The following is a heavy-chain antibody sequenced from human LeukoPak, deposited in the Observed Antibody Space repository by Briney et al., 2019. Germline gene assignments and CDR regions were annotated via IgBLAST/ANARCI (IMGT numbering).Heavy chain of an antibody. CDR2: INHSGST. CDR1: GGSFSGYY. CDR3: ARVSVVGYDSSGYYSRWFDP. Sequence: SETLSLTCAVYGGSFSGYYWSWIRQPPGKGLGWIGEINHSGSTNYNPSLKSRVTISVDTSKNQFSLKLSSVTAADTAVYYCARVSVVGYDSSGYYSRWFDPWGQGTLVTVSS. D-gene: IGHD3-22*01. J-gene: IGHJ5*02. V-gene: IGHV4-34*01.